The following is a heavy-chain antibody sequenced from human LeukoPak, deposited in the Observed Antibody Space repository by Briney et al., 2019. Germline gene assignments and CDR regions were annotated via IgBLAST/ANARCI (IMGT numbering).Heavy chain of an antibody. CDR2: INWNGGST. V-gene: IGHV3-20*04. Sequence: GGPLRLSCAASGFTFDDYGMSWVRQAPGKGLEWVSGINWNGGSTGYADCVKGRFTISRDNAKNSLYLQMNSLRAEDTALYYCARPRGIVALDAFDIWGQGTMVTVSS. CDR3: ARPRGIVALDAFDI. D-gene: IGHD3-22*01. CDR1: GFTFDDYG. J-gene: IGHJ3*02.